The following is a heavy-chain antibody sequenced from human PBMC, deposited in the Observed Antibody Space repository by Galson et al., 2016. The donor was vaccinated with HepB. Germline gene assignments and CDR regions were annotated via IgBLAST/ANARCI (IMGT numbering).Heavy chain of an antibody. Sequence: SETLSLTCTVSGGSISTGSYYWGWIRQPPGKGLDWIGSIYYAGGTYYNPSLKSRFTISVDTAKNQFSLKLSSVTAADTVVYYCARFGGGATVIDYWGQGTLVTVSS. V-gene: IGHV4-39*01. CDR1: GGSISTGSYY. J-gene: IGHJ4*02. CDR2: IYYAGGT. CDR3: ARFGGGATVIDY. D-gene: IGHD3-10*01.